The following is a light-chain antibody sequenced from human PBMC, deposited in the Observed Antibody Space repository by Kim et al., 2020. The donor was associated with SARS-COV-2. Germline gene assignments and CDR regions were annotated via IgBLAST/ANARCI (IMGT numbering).Light chain of an antibody. V-gene: IGLV3-19*01. Sequence: ALGQTGACTGPGGDVGVFYASSCHQQPGQAPLLVFYDRDNRPPGIPHRFSGSCSGSTASLPVTAAQAVDEADYYCSTRNNGGGPVVFGGGTQLTVL. CDR2: DRD. J-gene: IGLJ3*02. CDR3: STRNNGGGPVV. CDR1: DVGVFY.